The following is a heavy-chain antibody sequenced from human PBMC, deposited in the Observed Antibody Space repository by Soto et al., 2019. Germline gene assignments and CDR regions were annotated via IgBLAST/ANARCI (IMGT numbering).Heavy chain of an antibody. CDR3: VRGGHGSGSYMGSY. CDR1: GFTFTTYG. Sequence: PGGSLRLSCVASGFTFTTYGMSWVRQAPGKGLEWVANIRQDGGAQYYVDSVKGRFTISRDNAKNTVYLQMDSLRAEDTAVYYCVRGGHGSGSYMGSYWGQGILVTVSS. CDR2: IRQDGGAQ. V-gene: IGHV3-7*03. J-gene: IGHJ4*02. D-gene: IGHD3-10*01.